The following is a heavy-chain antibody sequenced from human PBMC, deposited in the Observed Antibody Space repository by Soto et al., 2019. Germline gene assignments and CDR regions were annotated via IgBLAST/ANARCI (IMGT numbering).Heavy chain of an antibody. CDR1: GFTFSSYS. V-gene: IGHV3-21*01. CDR3: ARMDYYYISGYDAFDI. CDR2: ISSSSSYI. Sequence: EVQLVESGGGLVKPGGSLRLSCAASGFTFSSYSMNWVRQAPGKGLEWVSSISSSSSYIYYADSVKGRFTISRDNAKNSLYLQMNSRRAEDTAVYYCARMDYYYISGYDAFDIWGQGTMVTVSS. J-gene: IGHJ3*02. D-gene: IGHD3-22*01.